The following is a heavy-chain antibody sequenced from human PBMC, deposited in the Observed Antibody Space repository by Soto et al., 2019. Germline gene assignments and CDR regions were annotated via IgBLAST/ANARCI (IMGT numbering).Heavy chain of an antibody. CDR3: AKVYDILTGYYMLNAFDI. Sequence: GGSLRLSCAASGFTFDDYAMHWVRQAPGKGLEWVSGISWNSGSIGYADSVKGRFTISRDNAKNSLYLQMNSLRAEDTALYYFAKVYDILTGYYMLNAFDIWGQGTMVTVSS. CDR1: GFTFDDYA. CDR2: ISWNSGSI. J-gene: IGHJ3*02. D-gene: IGHD3-9*01. V-gene: IGHV3-9*01.